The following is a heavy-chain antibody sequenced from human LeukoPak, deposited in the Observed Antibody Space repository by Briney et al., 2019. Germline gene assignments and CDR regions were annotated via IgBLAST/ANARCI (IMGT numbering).Heavy chain of an antibody. J-gene: IGHJ1*01. D-gene: IGHD6-13*01. CDR1: GGSFSGYY. V-gene: IGHV4-34*01. CDR3: ARGRGSSWYWEYFQH. CDR2: INHSGST. Sequence: WETLSLTCAVYGGSFSGYYWSWIRQPPGKGLEWIGEINHSGSTNYNPSLKSRVTISVDTFKNQFSLKLSSVTAADTAVYYCARGRGSSWYWEYFQHWGQGTLVTVSS.